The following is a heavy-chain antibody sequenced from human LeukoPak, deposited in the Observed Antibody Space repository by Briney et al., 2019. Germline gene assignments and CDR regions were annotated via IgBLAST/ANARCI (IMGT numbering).Heavy chain of an antibody. Sequence: SEPLSLTCTVSGGSINNYYWSWIRQPAGKGLEWIGRIYTRGSTNYNPSLKSRVTMSVDTSKNQFSLKLSSVTAADTAVYYCARGRYCSADICSGGDAFDIWGQGTMVSVSS. CDR2: IYTRGST. J-gene: IGHJ3*02. V-gene: IGHV4-4*07. D-gene: IGHD2-15*01. CDR3: ARGRYCSADICSGGDAFDI. CDR1: GGSINNYY.